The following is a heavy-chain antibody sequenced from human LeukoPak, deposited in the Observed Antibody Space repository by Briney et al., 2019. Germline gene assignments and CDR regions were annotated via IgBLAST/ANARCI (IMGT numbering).Heavy chain of an antibody. Sequence: GGSLRLSCAVSGFTFSGFWMSWSRQAPGKGQEWVASINSDGSEGYYADVVKGRFTISRDNAKNSLYLQINSLRAEDTAVYYCARSSYSSSSSVWGQGTMVTVSS. CDR3: ARSSYSSSSSV. J-gene: IGHJ3*01. CDR2: INSDGSEG. V-gene: IGHV3-7*03. D-gene: IGHD6-6*01. CDR1: GFTFSGFW.